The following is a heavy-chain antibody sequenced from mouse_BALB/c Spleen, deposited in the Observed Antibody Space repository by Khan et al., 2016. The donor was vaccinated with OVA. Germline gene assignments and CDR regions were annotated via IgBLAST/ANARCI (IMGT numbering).Heavy chain of an antibody. V-gene: IGHV2-6-4*01. D-gene: IGHD2-14*01. CDR3: ARDYYRYDGYYAMDY. J-gene: IGHJ4*01. CDR1: GFSLPRYN. Sequence: VQLQESGPGLVAPSQSLSITCTVSGFSLPRYNIHWVRQPPGKGLEWLGMIWGGGGTDYNSTLKSRLSIRKDNSKSQVLLKMNSLQTDDTAMYYCARDYYRYDGYYAMDYWGQGTSVTVSS. CDR2: IWGGGGT.